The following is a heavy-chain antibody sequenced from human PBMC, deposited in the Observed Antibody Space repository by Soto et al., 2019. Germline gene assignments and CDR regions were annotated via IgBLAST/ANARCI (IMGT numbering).Heavy chain of an antibody. CDR2: IKTNTDSETT. V-gene: IGHV3-15*07. Sequence: EVQLVESGGGLVKPGGSLRLSCTASGFTFTNAWMNWFRQAPGKGLEWVGRIKTNTDSETTDYAAPVTGRFTISRDDSQNTLYLQMNSRNTEDTAVYYCTTAPYDFWSGYGPYFDYWGQGTLVTVSS. J-gene: IGHJ4*02. D-gene: IGHD3-3*01. CDR1: GFTFTNAW. CDR3: TTAPYDFWSGYGPYFDY.